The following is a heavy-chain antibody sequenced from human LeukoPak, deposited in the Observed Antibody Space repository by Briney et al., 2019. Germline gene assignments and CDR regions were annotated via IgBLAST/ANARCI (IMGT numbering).Heavy chain of an antibody. CDR3: AKVPYYETHGYFDY. CDR1: GFTFSSYG. D-gene: IGHD3-22*01. Sequence: GRSLRLSCAASGFTFSSYGMHWVRQAPGKGLEWVAVISVEGSNTFYADSVKGRFTISRDNSKNTLDLQMSSLRDEDTAVYYCAKVPYYETHGYFDYWGQGTLVTVSS. V-gene: IGHV3-30*18. J-gene: IGHJ4*02. CDR2: ISVEGSNT.